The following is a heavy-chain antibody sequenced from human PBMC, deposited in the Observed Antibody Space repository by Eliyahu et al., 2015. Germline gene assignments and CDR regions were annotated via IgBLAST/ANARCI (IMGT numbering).Heavy chain of an antibody. J-gene: IGHJ6*02. CDR2: INHSGST. V-gene: IGHV4-34*01. CDR1: GXSFSGYY. CDR3: ARGDVVRGALRYGMDV. D-gene: IGHD3-10*01. Sequence: QVQLQQWGAGLLKPSETLSLTCAVYGXSFSGYYWSWIRQPPGKGLEWIGEINHSGSTNYNPSLKSRVTISVDTSKNQFSLKLSSVTAADTAVYYCARGDVVRGALRYGMDVWGQGTTVTVSS.